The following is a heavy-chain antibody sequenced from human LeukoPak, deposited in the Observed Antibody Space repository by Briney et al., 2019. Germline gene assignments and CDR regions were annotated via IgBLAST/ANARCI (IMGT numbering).Heavy chain of an antibody. V-gene: IGHV3-48*01. Sequence: PGGSLRLSCAASGFTFSSYGMTWVRQAPGKGLEWVSYISSSSSTIYYADSVKGRFTISRDNAKNSLYLQMNSLRAEDTALYYCAKGGPHVYYYDSSGYGDTLNLPDYWGQGTLVTVSS. D-gene: IGHD3-22*01. CDR3: AKGGPHVYYYDSSGYGDTLNLPDY. J-gene: IGHJ4*02. CDR2: ISSSSSTI. CDR1: GFTFSSYG.